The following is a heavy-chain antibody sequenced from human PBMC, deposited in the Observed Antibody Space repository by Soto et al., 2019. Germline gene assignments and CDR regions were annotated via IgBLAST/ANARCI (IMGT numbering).Heavy chain of an antibody. D-gene: IGHD3-10*01. Sequence: ASVKVSCKASGYTFTSYAMHWVRQAPGQRLEWMGWINAGNGNTKYSQKFQGRVTITRDTSASTAYMELSSLRSEDTAVYYCARDSHPMVRGFYYIDYRGQGTLVTVSS. J-gene: IGHJ4*02. CDR3: ARDSHPMVRGFYYIDY. CDR2: INAGNGNT. CDR1: GYTFTSYA. V-gene: IGHV1-3*01.